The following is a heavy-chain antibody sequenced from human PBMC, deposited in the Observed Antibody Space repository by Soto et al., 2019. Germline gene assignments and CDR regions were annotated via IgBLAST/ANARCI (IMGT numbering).Heavy chain of an antibody. D-gene: IGHD1-26*01. V-gene: IGHV4-59*01. CDR3: ARCLYSGGIDY. CDR2: IYYSGST. Sequence: SETLSLTCTVSGGSISSYYWSWIRQPPGKGLEWIGYIYYSGSTNYNPSLKSRVTISVDTSKNQFSLKLSSVTAADTAVYYCARCLYSGGIDYWGQGTLVTVSS. CDR1: GGSISSYY. J-gene: IGHJ4*02.